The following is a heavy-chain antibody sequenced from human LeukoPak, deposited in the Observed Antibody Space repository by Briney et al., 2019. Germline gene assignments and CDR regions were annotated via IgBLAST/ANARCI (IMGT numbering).Heavy chain of an antibody. CDR3: ARGTPHYYGSGSYYIRRFDP. V-gene: IGHV4-39*01. CDR1: GGSISSSSYY. CDR2: IYCSGST. Sequence: SETLSLTCTVSGGSISSSSYYWGWIRQPPGKGLEWIGSIYCSGSTYYNPSLKSRVTISVDTSKNQFSLKLSSVTAADTAVYYCARGTPHYYGSGSYYIRRFDPWGQGTLVTVSS. D-gene: IGHD3-10*01. J-gene: IGHJ5*02.